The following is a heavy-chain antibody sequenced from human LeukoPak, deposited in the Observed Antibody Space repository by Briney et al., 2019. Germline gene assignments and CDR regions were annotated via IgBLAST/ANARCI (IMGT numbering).Heavy chain of an antibody. Sequence: GGSLRLSCAASGLTFSIYAMSWVRQAPGKGLEWVSSISSIGSYIYYADSVKGRFTISRDNAKNSLYLQMNSLRAEDTAVYYCAKDSGPFVVVTAIPYYFDYWGQGTLVTVSS. J-gene: IGHJ4*02. CDR3: AKDSGPFVVVTAIPYYFDY. D-gene: IGHD2-21*02. CDR1: GLTFSIYA. CDR2: ISSIGSYI. V-gene: IGHV3-21*04.